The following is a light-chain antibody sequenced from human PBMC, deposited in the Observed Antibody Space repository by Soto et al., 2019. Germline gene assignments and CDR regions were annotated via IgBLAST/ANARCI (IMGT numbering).Light chain of an antibody. Sequence: QSALTQPASVSGSPGQSITISCTGTSSDVGRFTYVSWYQQHPGKAPKLMIYEVSNRPSGVSNRFSGSKSGNTASLTISGXXXXXXXXYYCSSYTTSSTRVFGGGTKLTVL. CDR1: SSDVGRFTY. V-gene: IGLV2-14*01. J-gene: IGLJ3*02. CDR3: SSYTTSSTRV. CDR2: EVS.